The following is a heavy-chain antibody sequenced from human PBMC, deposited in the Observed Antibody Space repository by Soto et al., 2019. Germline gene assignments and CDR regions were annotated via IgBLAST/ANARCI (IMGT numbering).Heavy chain of an antibody. J-gene: IGHJ4*02. CDR3: ARERGFVRGVLRYYLDY. CDR1: GYSFRSYG. V-gene: IGHV3-33*01. CDR2: IWYDGSNE. D-gene: IGHD3-10*01. Sequence: AGGSLRLSCAASGYSFRSYGMHWVRQAPGKGLEWVALIWYDGSNEYYADSVQGRSTISRDNSETTVYLQMNSLSVEDTAIYYCARERGFVRGVLRYYLDYWGQGTLVTVSS.